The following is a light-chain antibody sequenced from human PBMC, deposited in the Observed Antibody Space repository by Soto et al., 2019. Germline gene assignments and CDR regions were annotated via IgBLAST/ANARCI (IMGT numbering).Light chain of an antibody. CDR2: AAS. J-gene: IGKJ1*01. CDR3: QQSYSTPLT. V-gene: IGKV1-39*01. CDR1: QSISNY. Sequence: DIQMTQSPSSLSASVGDRVAIICRASQSISNYLIWYQQKPGKAPKLLIYAASSLQSGVPSRFSATESGTDFTLTIRNLQPEDFATYYCQQSYSTPLTFGQGTKVDIK.